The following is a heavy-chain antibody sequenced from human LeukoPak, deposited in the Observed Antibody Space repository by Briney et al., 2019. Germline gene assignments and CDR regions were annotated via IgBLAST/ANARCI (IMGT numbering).Heavy chain of an antibody. J-gene: IGHJ4*02. CDR1: GYTLTELS. Sequence: GASVKVSCTVSGYTLTELSMHWVRQAPGKGLEWMGGFDPEDGETIYAQKFQGRVTMTEDTSTDTAYMELSSLRSEDTAVYYCATDFLDYGDYALDYWGQGTLVTVSS. CDR2: FDPEDGET. CDR3: ATDFLDYGDYALDY. D-gene: IGHD4-17*01. V-gene: IGHV1-24*01.